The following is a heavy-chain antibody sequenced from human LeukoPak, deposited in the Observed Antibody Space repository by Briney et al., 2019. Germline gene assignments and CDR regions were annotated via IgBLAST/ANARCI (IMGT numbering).Heavy chain of an antibody. V-gene: IGHV4-59*01. CDR1: GGPITSYA. CDR3: ARRSGYDAFDV. CDR2: IYNSGTA. D-gene: IGHD5-12*01. Sequence: SATLSLTCTVSGGPITSYAWSWIRQPPGKGLEWIAYIYNSGTAHYNPSLNSRVTISVDTSKNHCSLNLNSVTAADTAVYYCARRSGYDAFDVWGQGTMLTVSS. J-gene: IGHJ3*01.